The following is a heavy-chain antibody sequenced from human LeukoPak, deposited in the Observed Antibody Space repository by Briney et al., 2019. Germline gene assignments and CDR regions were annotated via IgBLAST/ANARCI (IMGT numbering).Heavy chain of an antibody. Sequence: GGSLRLSCVASAFTFGDYTMHWVRQAPGKGLEWVSLITWDGGSTYYADSVKGRFTISRDNNKNSLFLQMNSLRTEDTALYYCAKDISSRSLTLFDYWGQGTLVTVSS. D-gene: IGHD1-14*01. V-gene: IGHV3-43*01. CDR3: AKDISSRSLTLFDY. CDR2: ITWDGGST. J-gene: IGHJ4*02. CDR1: AFTFGDYT.